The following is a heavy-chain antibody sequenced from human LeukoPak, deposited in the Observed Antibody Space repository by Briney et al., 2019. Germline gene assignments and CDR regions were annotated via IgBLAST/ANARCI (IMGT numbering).Heavy chain of an antibody. J-gene: IGHJ4*02. D-gene: IGHD6-13*01. CDR1: GYSFTSYW. Sequence: GESLKISCKGSGYSFTSYWIGWVRQMPRKSLEWMGIIYPRDSDTRYSPSFQGQVTISADKSISTAYLQWSSLKASDTAMYYCARLGAQQQAADWGQGTLVTVSS. V-gene: IGHV5-51*01. CDR2: IYPRDSDT. CDR3: ARLGAQQQAAD.